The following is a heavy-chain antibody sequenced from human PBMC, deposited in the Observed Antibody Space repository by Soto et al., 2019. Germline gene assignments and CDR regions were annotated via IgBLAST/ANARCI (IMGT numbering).Heavy chain of an antibody. CDR3: ARGLSCSSSSWYGNYYYYYRDV. J-gene: IGHJ6*03. Sequence: QVQLVQSGAEVKKPGASVKVSCKASGYTFTSYYMHWVRQAPGQGLEWMGIINPSGGSTSYAQKWQGRGTMARDTSTGTVYMELSSLRSEDTAVYYCARGLSCSSSSWYGNYYYYYRDVWGEGTTVTVSS. V-gene: IGHV1-46*03. CDR1: GYTFTSYY. D-gene: IGHD2-2*01. CDR2: INPSGGST.